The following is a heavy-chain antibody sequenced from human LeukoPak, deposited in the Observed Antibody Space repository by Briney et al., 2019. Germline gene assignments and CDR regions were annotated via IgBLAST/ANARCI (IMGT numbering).Heavy chain of an antibody. CDR1: GFTFSSYG. CDR3: AKDHYDFWSGYYWMGVFDY. J-gene: IGHJ4*02. Sequence: GGSLRLSCAASGFTFSSYGMHWVRQAPGKGLEWVACIRYDGSNKYYADSVKGRFTISRDNSKNTLYLQMNSLRAEDTAVYYCAKDHYDFWSGYYWMGVFDYWGQGTLVTVSS. D-gene: IGHD3-3*01. CDR2: IRYDGSNK. V-gene: IGHV3-30*02.